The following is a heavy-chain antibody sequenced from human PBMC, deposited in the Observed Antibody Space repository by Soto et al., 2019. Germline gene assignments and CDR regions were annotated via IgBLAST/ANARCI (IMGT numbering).Heavy chain of an antibody. Sequence: PSETLSLTCTVSGGSISSYYWSWIRQPPGKGLEWIGYIYYSGSTNYNPSLKSRVTISVDTSKNQFSLKLSSVTAADTAVYYCARGKPLYSSSSFDYWGQGTLVTVPS. CDR1: GGSISSYY. CDR3: ARGKPLYSSSSFDY. V-gene: IGHV4-59*01. CDR2: IYYSGST. J-gene: IGHJ4*02. D-gene: IGHD6-6*01.